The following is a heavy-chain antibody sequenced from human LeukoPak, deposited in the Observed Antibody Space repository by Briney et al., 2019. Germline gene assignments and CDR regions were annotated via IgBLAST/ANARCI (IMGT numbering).Heavy chain of an antibody. Sequence: SATLSLTCTVSGGSISSWHWSWIRQPPGGGLVWIGYIYDSGNTNYNPSLKTRVTISVDTSKNQLSLNLSSVTAADTAVYYCARETKLMGYSSGLGFNYWGQGTLVTVSS. J-gene: IGHJ4*02. CDR3: ARETKLMGYSSGLGFNY. CDR2: IYDSGNT. V-gene: IGHV4-59*01. D-gene: IGHD6-19*01. CDR1: GGSISSWH.